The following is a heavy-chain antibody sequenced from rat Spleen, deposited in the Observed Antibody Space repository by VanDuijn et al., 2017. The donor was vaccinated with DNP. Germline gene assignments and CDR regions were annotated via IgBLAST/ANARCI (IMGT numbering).Heavy chain of an antibody. CDR3: AKDYHYYAMDA. Sequence: EVQLVESGGDLVQPGRSLKLSCVASGFTFNYYWMTWIRHVPGKGLEWVASINTDGGGTSYPDSVKGRFTISRDNAENTVYLQMSSLRSEDTATYYCAKDYHYYAMDAWGQGTSVTVSS. CDR1: GFTFNYYW. J-gene: IGHJ4*01. CDR2: INTDGGGT. V-gene: IGHV5-58*01.